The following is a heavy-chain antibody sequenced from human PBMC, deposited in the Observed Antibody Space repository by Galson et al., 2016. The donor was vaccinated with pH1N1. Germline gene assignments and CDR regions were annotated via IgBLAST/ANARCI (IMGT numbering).Heavy chain of an antibody. Sequence: PGLVKPTQTLTLTCTFSGFSLSTNGMRVSWIRQPPGKALEWLARIDWDDERFYSTSLKTRLTISKDTSKNQVVLTMTNMDPVDTATYYCARTYYEYIWGCQQSVLGMDVWGPGTTVTVSS. D-gene: IGHD3-16*01. CDR2: IDWDDER. J-gene: IGHJ6*02. CDR3: ARTYYEYIWGCQQSVLGMDV. V-gene: IGHV2-70*04. CDR1: GFSLSTNGMR.